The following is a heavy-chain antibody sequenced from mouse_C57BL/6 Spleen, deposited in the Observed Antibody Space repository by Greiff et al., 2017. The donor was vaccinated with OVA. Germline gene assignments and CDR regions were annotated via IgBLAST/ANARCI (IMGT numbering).Heavy chain of an antibody. J-gene: IGHJ3*01. CDR2: IDPSDSYT. Sequence: QVQLQQPGAELVKPGASVKLSCKASGYTFTSYWMQWVKQRPGQGLEWIGEIDPSDSYTNYNQKFKGKATLTVDTSSSTAYMQLSSLTSEDSAVDYCARTGQLRLSFAYWGQGTLVTVSA. CDR1: GYTFTSYW. D-gene: IGHD3-2*02. V-gene: IGHV1-50*01. CDR3: ARTGQLRLSFAY.